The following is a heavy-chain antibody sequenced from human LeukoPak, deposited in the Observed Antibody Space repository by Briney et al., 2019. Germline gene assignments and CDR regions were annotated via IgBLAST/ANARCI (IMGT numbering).Heavy chain of an antibody. J-gene: IGHJ6*03. CDR1: GFTFSSYW. V-gene: IGHV3-7*01. CDR3: ARPGHTSYYYYYYMDV. Sequence: GGSLRLSCAVSGFTFSSYWMGWVRQAPGKGLEWVANIKQDGSEKYYVDSVKGRFTISRDNAKNSLYLQMNSLRAEDTAVYYCARPGHTSYYYYYYMDVWGKGTTVTISS. CDR2: IKQDGSEK.